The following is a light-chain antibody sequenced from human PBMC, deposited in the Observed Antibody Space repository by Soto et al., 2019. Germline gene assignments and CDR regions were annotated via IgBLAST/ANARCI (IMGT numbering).Light chain of an antibody. V-gene: IGKV1-5*03. CDR1: RTISSW. J-gene: IGKJ1*01. Sequence: DVEVTQSQSNLSGSVGNRVTITCRASRTISSWLAWYQQKPGKAPKLLIYKASTLKSGVPSKFSGSGSGTEFTLTISSLQPDDFATYVCEQHQSPFAQGTKVDIK. CDR3: EQHQSP. CDR2: KAS.